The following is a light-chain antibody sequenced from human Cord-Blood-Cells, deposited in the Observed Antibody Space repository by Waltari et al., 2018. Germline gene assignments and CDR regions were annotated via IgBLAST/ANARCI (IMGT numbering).Light chain of an antibody. CDR3: QQYNSYSGT. V-gene: IGKV1-5*03. J-gene: IGKJ2*02. Sequence: DIQMTQSPSTLSASVGDRVTITCRASQSISSWLAWYQQKPGKAPKLLIYKASSLESGVPSRFSGSGSGTEFTLTISSLQPDDFATYYCQQYNSYSGTFGQGTKPEIK. CDR1: QSISSW. CDR2: KAS.